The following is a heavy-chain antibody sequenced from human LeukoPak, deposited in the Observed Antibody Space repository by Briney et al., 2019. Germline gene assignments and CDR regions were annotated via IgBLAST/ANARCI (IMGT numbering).Heavy chain of an antibody. D-gene: IGHD3-3*02. CDR1: GFTFSSYG. Sequence: GGSLRLSCAASGFTFSSYGMHWVRQAPGKGLEWVAVISYEGSNKYYADSVKGRFTISRDNSKNTLYLQMNSLRAEDTAVYYCAKGLHFWENDGMDVWGQGTTVTVSS. CDR2: ISYEGSNK. V-gene: IGHV3-30*18. CDR3: AKGLHFWENDGMDV. J-gene: IGHJ6*02.